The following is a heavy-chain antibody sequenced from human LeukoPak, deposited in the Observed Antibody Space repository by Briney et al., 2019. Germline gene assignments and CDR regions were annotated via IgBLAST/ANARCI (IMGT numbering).Heavy chain of an antibody. Sequence: GGSLRLSCAASGFTFSRSWMSWVRQAPGKGLEWVANIKQDGSQKYYVDSVKGRFTISRDNAKNSLYLQMNSLRAEDTAVYYCARDSFSFQVAPPTDPFDPWGQGTLVTVSS. D-gene: IGHD5-12*01. CDR1: GFTFSRSW. CDR2: IKQDGSQK. J-gene: IGHJ5*02. CDR3: ARDSFSFQVAPPTDPFDP. V-gene: IGHV3-7*01.